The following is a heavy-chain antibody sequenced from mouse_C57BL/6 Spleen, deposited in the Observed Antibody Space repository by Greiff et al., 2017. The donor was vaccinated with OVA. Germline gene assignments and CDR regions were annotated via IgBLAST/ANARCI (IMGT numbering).Heavy chain of an antibody. Sequence: EVHLVESEGGLVQPGSSMKLSCTASGFTFSDYYMAWVRQVPEKGLEWVANINYDGSSTYYLDSLKSRFIISRDNAKNILYLQMSSLKSEDTATDYCARVEDYYGRSSSYYAMDYWGQGTSVTVSS. CDR1: GFTFSDYY. V-gene: IGHV5-16*01. CDR2: INYDGSST. J-gene: IGHJ4*01. D-gene: IGHD1-1*01. CDR3: ARVEDYYGRSSSYYAMDY.